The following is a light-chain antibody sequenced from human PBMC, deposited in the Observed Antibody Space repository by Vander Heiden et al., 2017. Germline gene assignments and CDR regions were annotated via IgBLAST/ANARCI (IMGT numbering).Light chain of an antibody. Sequence: SVLTQPSSASGTPGQRVTISCSGSTSNIKINYGYWYQHLPGTAPKLLIYRNTQRPSGVSDRFSGSKSGTSASLAISGLRSEDEADYYCAAWDDSLNGWVFGGGTKLTVL. J-gene: IGLJ3*02. CDR1: TSNIKINY. V-gene: IGLV1-47*01. CDR3: AAWDDSLNGWV. CDR2: RNT.